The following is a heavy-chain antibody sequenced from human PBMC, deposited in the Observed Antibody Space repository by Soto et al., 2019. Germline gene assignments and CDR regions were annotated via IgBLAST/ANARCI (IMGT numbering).Heavy chain of an antibody. CDR1: GFTFSTYG. V-gene: IGHV3-30*03. CDR3: ARYYYYDSSGTPDY. J-gene: IGHJ4*02. CDR2: ISYDECNK. Sequence: QVQLVESGGGVVQPGRSLRLSCAASGFTFSTYGMHWVRQAPGKGLEGVAFISYDECNKYSADSVKGRFTIPRDISRNTLYLKMNSLRAEDTAVYYCARYYYYDSSGTPDYWGQGTLVTVSS. D-gene: IGHD3-22*01.